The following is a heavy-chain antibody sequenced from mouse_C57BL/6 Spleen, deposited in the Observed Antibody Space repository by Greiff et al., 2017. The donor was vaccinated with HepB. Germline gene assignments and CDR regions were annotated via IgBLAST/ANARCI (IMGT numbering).Heavy chain of an antibody. J-gene: IGHJ1*03. CDR3: TREYYGSSLYGYFDV. D-gene: IGHD1-1*01. CDR2: ISSGGDYI. V-gene: IGHV5-9-1*02. Sequence: EVQLVESGEGLVKPGGSLKLSCAASGFTFSSYAMSWVRQTPEKRLEWVAYISSGGDYIYYADTVKGRFTISRDNARNTLYLQMSSLKSEDTAMYYCTREYYGSSLYGYFDVWGTGTTVTVSS. CDR1: GFTFSSYA.